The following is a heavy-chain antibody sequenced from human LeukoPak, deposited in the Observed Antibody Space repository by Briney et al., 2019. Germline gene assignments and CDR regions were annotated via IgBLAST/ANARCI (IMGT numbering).Heavy chain of an antibody. J-gene: IGHJ4*02. CDR3: ARVSDYGDCVGLVDS. CDR1: GYFFPTYW. D-gene: IGHD4-17*01. CDR2: FYPSDSDT. V-gene: IGHV5-51*01. Sequence: GKPLNISCQGSGYFFPTYWIGWVRQMPGRGLGCMGIFYPSDSDTRYTPSFQGPVTISAGKSISTAYLHQSSLKASDTAMYYCARVSDYGDCVGLVDSWGQGTLVTVSS.